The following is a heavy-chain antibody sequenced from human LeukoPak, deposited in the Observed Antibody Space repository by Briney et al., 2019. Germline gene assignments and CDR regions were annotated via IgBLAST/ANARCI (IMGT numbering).Heavy chain of an antibody. CDR1: GGSVSSGSYY. CDR2: VYDSGST. V-gene: IGHV4-61*01. Sequence: SETLSLTCTVSGGSVSSGSYYWSWIRQPPGTGLEWIGYVYDSGSTNYNPSLKSRVTISVDTSNNQFSLRLTSVTAADTAVYFCARDLGDWFDPWGQGTLVTVSS. J-gene: IGHJ5*02. CDR3: ARDLGDWFDP.